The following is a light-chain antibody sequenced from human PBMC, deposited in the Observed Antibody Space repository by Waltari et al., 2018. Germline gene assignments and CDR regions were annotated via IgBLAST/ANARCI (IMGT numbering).Light chain of an antibody. CDR3: QQSYSTPRT. CDR2: AAS. Sequence: DIQMTQSPSSLSTSVGDRVTITCRASQSISNYLNWYQQKPGKAPKLLIYAASSLQSGVPSRFSGSGSGTDFTLTISSLQREDFVTYYCQQSYSTPRTFGQGTRLEIK. CDR1: QSISNY. V-gene: IGKV1-39*01. J-gene: IGKJ2*01.